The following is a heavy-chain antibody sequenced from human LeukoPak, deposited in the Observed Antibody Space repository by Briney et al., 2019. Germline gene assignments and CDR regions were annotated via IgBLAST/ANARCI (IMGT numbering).Heavy chain of an antibody. D-gene: IGHD3-22*01. CDR3: AKDSYYDSSGYYPYYFDY. Sequence: GGSLRLSCAASGFTFSSYGMSWVRQAPGKGLEWVSAISGSGGSTYYADSVKGRFTISRDNSKNTLYLQMNSLRAEDTAVYYCAKDSYYDSSGYYPYYFDYWGQGTLVTVSS. V-gene: IGHV3-23*01. CDR2: ISGSGGST. J-gene: IGHJ4*02. CDR1: GFTFSSYG.